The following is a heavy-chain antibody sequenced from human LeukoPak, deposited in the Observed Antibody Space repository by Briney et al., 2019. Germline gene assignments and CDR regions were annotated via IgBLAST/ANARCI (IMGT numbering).Heavy chain of an antibody. CDR1: GFAFSYYN. D-gene: IGHD5-18*01. CDR2: VDSSGSHI. CDR3: AGFDTARVDY. V-gene: IGHV3-21*01. J-gene: IGHJ4*02. Sequence: GGSLRLSCAASGFAFSYYNMNWVRQAPGKGLEWVSSVDSSGSHIYYAGSVRGRFTISRDNAKNSLYLQMNSLRAEDTAVYYCAGFDTARVDYWGQGTLVTVSS.